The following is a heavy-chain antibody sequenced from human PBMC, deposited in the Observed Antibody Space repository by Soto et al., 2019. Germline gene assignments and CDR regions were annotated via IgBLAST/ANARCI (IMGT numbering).Heavy chain of an antibody. J-gene: IGHJ5*02. V-gene: IGHV3-30-3*01. Sequence: VQLVESGGGVVQPGRSLRLSCAASGFTFSSYAMHWVRQAPGKGLEWVAVISYDGSNKYYADSVKGRFTISRDNSKNTLYLQMNSLRAEDTAVYYCARDSAYYYGSGSYFFFDPWGQGTLVTVSS. CDR2: ISYDGSNK. D-gene: IGHD3-10*01. CDR3: ARDSAYYYGSGSYFFFDP. CDR1: GFTFSSYA.